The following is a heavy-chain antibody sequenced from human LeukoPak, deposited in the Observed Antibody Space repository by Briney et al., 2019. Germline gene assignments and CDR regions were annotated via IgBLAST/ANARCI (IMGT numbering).Heavy chain of an antibody. CDR1: GYTFTSYA. V-gene: IGHV1-69*13. J-gene: IGHJ4*02. CDR3: AREAEYSSSSTLDY. D-gene: IGHD6-6*01. Sequence: SVKVSCKASGYTFTSYAMHWVRQAPGQRLEWMGGIIPIFGTANYAQKFQGRVTITADESTSTAYMELSSLRSEDTAVYYCAREAEYSSSSTLDYWGQGTLVTVSS. CDR2: IIPIFGTA.